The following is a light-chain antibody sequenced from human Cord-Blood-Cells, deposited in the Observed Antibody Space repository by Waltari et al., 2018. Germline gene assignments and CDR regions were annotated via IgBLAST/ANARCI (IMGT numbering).Light chain of an antibody. V-gene: IGKV3D-15*01. J-gene: IGKJ2*01. Sequence: EIVMTQSPATLSVSPGERATLSCRASQSVSSNLAWYQQKPGQAPRLLIYGASIRATGIPARFSGSGSGTECTLTISSLQSEDFAVYYCQQYNIWPPYTVGHGTKLEIK. CDR2: GAS. CDR1: QSVSSN. CDR3: QQYNIWPPYT.